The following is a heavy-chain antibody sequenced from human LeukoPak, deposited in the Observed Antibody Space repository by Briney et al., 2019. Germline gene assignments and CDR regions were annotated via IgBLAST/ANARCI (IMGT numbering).Heavy chain of an antibody. J-gene: IGHJ4*02. CDR1: GGSISSFY. CDR2: IYYSGST. Sequence: PSETLSLTCTVSGGSISSFYWSWIRQPPGKGLEWIGYIYYSGSTNYNPSLKSRVTISVDTSKNQFSLRPSSVTAADTAVYYCARSSGWPFFDYWGQGTLVTVSS. CDR3: ARSSGWPFFDY. V-gene: IGHV4-59*01. D-gene: IGHD6-19*01.